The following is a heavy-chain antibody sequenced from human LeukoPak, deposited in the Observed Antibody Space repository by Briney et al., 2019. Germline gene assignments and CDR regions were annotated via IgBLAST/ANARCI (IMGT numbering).Heavy chain of an antibody. CDR2: IIPILGIA. Sequence: SVTVSFKASGGTFSSYAISWVRQAPGQGLEWMGRIIPILGIANYAQKFQGRVTITADKSTSTAYMELSSLRSEDTAVYYCASQYSSRLNDAFDIWGQGTMVTVSS. D-gene: IGHD6-13*01. V-gene: IGHV1-69*04. CDR1: GGTFSSYA. J-gene: IGHJ3*02. CDR3: ASQYSSRLNDAFDI.